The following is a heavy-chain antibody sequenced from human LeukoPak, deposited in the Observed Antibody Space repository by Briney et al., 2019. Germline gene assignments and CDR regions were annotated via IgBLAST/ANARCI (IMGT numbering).Heavy chain of an antibody. CDR1: GFTFSSYW. CDR2: INSDESST. Sequence: GGSLRLSCAASGFTFSSYWMHWVRQAPGKGLVWVSRINSDESSTTYADSVEGRFTISRDNAKNTLYLQMSSLRAEDTAVYHCANWREGARPGFDYWGQGTLVTVSS. V-gene: IGHV3-74*01. CDR3: ANWREGARPGFDY. J-gene: IGHJ4*02. D-gene: IGHD1-26*01.